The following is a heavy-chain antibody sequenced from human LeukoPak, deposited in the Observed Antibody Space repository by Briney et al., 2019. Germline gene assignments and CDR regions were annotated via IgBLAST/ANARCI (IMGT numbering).Heavy chain of an antibody. D-gene: IGHD3-10*01. J-gene: IGHJ6*04. Sequence: GGSLRLSCAASGFTFSTYSMNWVRQAPGKGLEWVSSISTSGSYTYYPDSVKGRFTISRDNAKKSLYLQMNSLRAEDTAAYYCARVQYYGSGPPDVWGKGTTVTVSS. V-gene: IGHV3-21*01. CDR1: GFTFSTYS. CDR3: ARVQYYGSGPPDV. CDR2: ISTSGSYT.